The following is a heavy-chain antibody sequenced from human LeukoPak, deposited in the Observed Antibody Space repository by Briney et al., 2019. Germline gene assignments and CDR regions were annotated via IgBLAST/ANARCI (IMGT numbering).Heavy chain of an antibody. CDR2: ISSSGSTI. CDR3: ARTEAARSGDYMDV. V-gene: IGHV3-11*04. D-gene: IGHD6-6*01. Sequence: GGSLRLSCAASGFTFGDYYMSWIRQAPGKGLEWVSYISSSGSTIYYADSVKGRFTISRDNAKNSLYLQMNSLRAEDTAVYYCARTEAARSGDYMDVWGKGTTVTVSS. J-gene: IGHJ6*03. CDR1: GFTFGDYY.